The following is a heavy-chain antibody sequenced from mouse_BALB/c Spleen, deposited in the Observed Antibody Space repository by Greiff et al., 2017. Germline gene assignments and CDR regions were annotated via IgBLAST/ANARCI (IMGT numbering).Heavy chain of an antibody. CDR1: GFTFTDYY. CDR2: IRNKANGYTT. J-gene: IGHJ2*01. CDR3: ARDKSNYYY. V-gene: IGHV7-3*02. D-gene: IGHD2-5*01. Sequence: EVHLVESGGGLVQPGGSLRLSCATSGFTFTDYYMSWVRQPPGKALEWLGFIRNKANGYTTEYSASVKGRFTISRDNSQSILYLQMNTLRAEDSATYYCARDKSNYYYWGQGTTLTVSS.